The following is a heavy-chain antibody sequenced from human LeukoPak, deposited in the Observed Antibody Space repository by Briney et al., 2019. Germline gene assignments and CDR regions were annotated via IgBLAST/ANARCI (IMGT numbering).Heavy chain of an antibody. J-gene: IGHJ4*02. CDR3: ARGADSSGYYSIFYFDY. CDR2: IYYSGTT. Sequence: PSETLSLTCTVSGGSISSNNYCWGWIRQPPGKGLEWIGTIYYSGTTYYNPSLKSRVTISVDTSKNQFSLKLSSVTAADTAVYYCARGADSSGYYSIFYFDYWGQGTLVTVSS. D-gene: IGHD3-22*01. V-gene: IGHV4-39*07. CDR1: GGSISSNNYC.